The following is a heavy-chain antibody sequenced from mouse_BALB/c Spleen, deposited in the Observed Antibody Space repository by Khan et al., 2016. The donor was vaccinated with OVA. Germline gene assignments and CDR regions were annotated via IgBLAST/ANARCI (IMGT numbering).Heavy chain of an antibody. V-gene: IGHV1-4*01. Sequence: QVQLQQSGAKLARPGASVKMSCKASGYTFTSYTMHWVKQRPGQGLEWIGYIIPSTVYTNYNQKFKDKATLTADKSSSTAYMQLSSLTSEDSAVYYCARDFHYYGSRGAMDNWGQGTSVTVSS. CDR1: GYTFTSYT. J-gene: IGHJ4*01. CDR2: IIPSTVYT. D-gene: IGHD1-1*01. CDR3: ARDFHYYGSRGAMDN.